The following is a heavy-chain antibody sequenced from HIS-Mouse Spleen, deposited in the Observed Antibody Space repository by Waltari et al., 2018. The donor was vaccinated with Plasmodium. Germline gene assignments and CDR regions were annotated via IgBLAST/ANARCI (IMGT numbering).Heavy chain of an antibody. Sequence: EVQLVESGGGLVQPGGSLRLSCAASGFTFSSYWMHWVRQAPGKGLVWGSRSNREGSSTRYAESVKGRFTISRDNAKNTLYLQMNSLRAEDTAVYYCARTIAVVGTGDALDIWGQGTMVTVSS. CDR3: ARTIAVVGTGDALDI. V-gene: IGHV3-74*01. D-gene: IGHD6-13*01. CDR2: SNREGSST. CDR1: GFTFSSYW. J-gene: IGHJ3*02.